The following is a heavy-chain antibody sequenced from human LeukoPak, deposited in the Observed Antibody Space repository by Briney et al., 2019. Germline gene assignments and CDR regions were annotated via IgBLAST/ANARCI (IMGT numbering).Heavy chain of an antibody. CDR1: GFTFSNAW. V-gene: IGHV4-34*01. Sequence: GSLRLSCAASGFTFSNAWMSWVRQAPGKGLEWIGEIHPSGSPSYNPSLESRTIISVDASKNQFSLILNSVTAADTALYFCSRGGDASKAGKYWGQGALVTVSS. CDR2: IHPSGSP. CDR3: SRGGDASKAGKY. J-gene: IGHJ4*02. D-gene: IGHD3-10*01.